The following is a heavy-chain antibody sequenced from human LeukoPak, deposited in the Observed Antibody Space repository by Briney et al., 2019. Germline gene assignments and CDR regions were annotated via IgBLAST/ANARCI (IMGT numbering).Heavy chain of an antibody. J-gene: IGHJ5*02. Sequence: SETLSLTCAVYGGSFSGYYGSWIRQPPGKGLEWIGEINHSGSTNYNPSLKSRVTISVDTSKNRFSLKLSSVTAADTAVYYCARALIYCSGGSCYSGWFDPWGQGTLVTVSS. D-gene: IGHD2-15*01. V-gene: IGHV4-34*01. CDR2: INHSGST. CDR1: GGSFSGYY. CDR3: ARALIYCSGGSCYSGWFDP.